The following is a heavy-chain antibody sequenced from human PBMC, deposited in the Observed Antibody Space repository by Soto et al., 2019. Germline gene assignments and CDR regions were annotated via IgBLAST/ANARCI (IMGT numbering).Heavy chain of an antibody. CDR3: AMVDVYVTPSPQDV. Sequence: QVQLVQSGAEVKNPGASVKVSCKASGYTFTRYGIGWARQAPGQGLEWMGWINTYNGNTNYAQNVQGIVTLTTDTSTSTAYMELRNLRSNDTAIYYCAMVDVYVTPSPQDVWGQGTTVIVSS. V-gene: IGHV1-18*01. D-gene: IGHD3-16*01. J-gene: IGHJ6*02. CDR1: GYTFTRYG. CDR2: INTYNGNT.